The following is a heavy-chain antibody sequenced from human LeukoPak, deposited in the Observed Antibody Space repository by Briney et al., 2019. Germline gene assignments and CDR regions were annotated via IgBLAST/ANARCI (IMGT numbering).Heavy chain of an antibody. Sequence: ASVKVSCKASGYTFTGYYIHWVRQAPGQGLEWMGWINPDSGGANYAQKFQGRVTMTWDTSISTAYMELSRLRSDDTAIYYCARGRFYTSGSYYNRLDYWGQGTLVTVSS. V-gene: IGHV1-2*02. CDR1: GYTFTGYY. D-gene: IGHD3-10*01. CDR2: INPDSGGA. CDR3: ARGRFYTSGSYYNRLDY. J-gene: IGHJ4*02.